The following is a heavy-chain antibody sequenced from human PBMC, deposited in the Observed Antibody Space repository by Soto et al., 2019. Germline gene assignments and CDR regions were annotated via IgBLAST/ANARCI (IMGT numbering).Heavy chain of an antibody. Sequence: GASVKVSGKASGYTFTGYYMHWVRQAPGQGLEWMGWINPDSGGTNYAQKFQGSVTMTRDTSISTAYMELSRLRSDDTAVYYCARDLRGLLDYFDYWGQGTLVTVSS. J-gene: IGHJ4*02. V-gene: IGHV1-2*02. D-gene: IGHD3-16*01. CDR1: GYTFTGYY. CDR3: ARDLRGLLDYFDY. CDR2: INPDSGGT.